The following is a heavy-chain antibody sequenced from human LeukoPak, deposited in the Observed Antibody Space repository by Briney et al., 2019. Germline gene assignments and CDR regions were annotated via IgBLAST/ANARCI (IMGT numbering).Heavy chain of an antibody. J-gene: IGHJ4*02. CDR3: ARDGTSIVGFLDY. V-gene: IGHV3-7*05. CDR2: IKQDGSEK. CDR1: GFTFRDYW. Sequence: HPGGSLRLSCAASGFTFRDYWMNWVRQAPGKGLEWVASIKQDGSEKYYVDSVKGRFTISRDNAKNSLYLQMNSLRAEDTAVYYCARDGTSIVGFLDYWGQGTLVTVSS. D-gene: IGHD1-26*01.